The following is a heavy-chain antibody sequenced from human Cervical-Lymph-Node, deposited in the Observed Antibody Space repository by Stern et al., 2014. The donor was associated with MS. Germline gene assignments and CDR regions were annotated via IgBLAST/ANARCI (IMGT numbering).Heavy chain of an antibody. CDR1: GDAISSGIYY. D-gene: IGHD4-11*01. CDR2: IYASGST. V-gene: IGHV4-61*02. CDR3: ARAYSNSAPLFDS. J-gene: IGHJ4*02. Sequence: QVQLQESGPGLVKPSQTLSLSCTVSGDAISSGIYYWSWIRQPAGKGLEWIGRIYASGSTSYNPSLKSRVSISVDTSKSQFSLKLRSGTAADTAVYYCARAYSNSAPLFDSWGQGTLVTVSS.